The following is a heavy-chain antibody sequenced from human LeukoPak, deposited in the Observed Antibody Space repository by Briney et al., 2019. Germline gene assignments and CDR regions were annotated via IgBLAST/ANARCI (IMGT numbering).Heavy chain of an antibody. Sequence: GGSLRLSCAASGFTFSSYAMSWVRQAPGKGLEWVSAISGGGGSTYYADSVKGRFTISRDNSKNTLYLQMNSLRAEDTAVYYCAKGIAAAGLYYFDYWGQGTLVTVSS. CDR1: GFTFSSYA. CDR3: AKGIAAAGLYYFDY. J-gene: IGHJ4*02. CDR2: ISGGGGST. V-gene: IGHV3-23*01. D-gene: IGHD6-13*01.